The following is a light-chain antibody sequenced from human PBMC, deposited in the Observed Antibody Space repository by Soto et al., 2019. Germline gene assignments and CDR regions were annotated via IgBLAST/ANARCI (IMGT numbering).Light chain of an antibody. V-gene: IGLV4-69*01. CDR2: VNSDGSH. CDR3: QTWDPGSSVV. Sequence: QPVLTQSPSASASLGASVKLTCTLSSGHSSYAIAWHQQQPEKGPRYLMKVNSDGSHNKGDGIPDRFSGSSSGAERYLTISSLQSEDEADYYCQTWDPGSSVVFGGGTKLTVL. J-gene: IGLJ2*01. CDR1: SGHSSYA.